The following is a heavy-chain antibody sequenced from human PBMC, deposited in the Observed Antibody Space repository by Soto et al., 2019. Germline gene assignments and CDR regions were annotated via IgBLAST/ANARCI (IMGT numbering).Heavy chain of an antibody. J-gene: IGHJ5*02. CDR3: ARDKGYDSSGYLNWFDP. D-gene: IGHD3-22*01. V-gene: IGHV1-8*01. CDR1: GYTFTNYD. Sequence: PSVKVSCKASGYTFTNYDINWVRQATGQGLEWMGWMSPNSGNTGYAQKFQGRVSMTRDTSTSTAYMELSSLTSEDTAVYYCARDKGYDSSGYLNWFDPWGQGTLVTVS. CDR2: MSPNSGNT.